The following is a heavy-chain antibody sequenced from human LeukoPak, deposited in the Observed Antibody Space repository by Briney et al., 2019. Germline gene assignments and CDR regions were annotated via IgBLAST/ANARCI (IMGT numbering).Heavy chain of an antibody. J-gene: IGHJ4*02. CDR2: IFYSGST. Sequence: PSETLSLTCTVSGGSISSYYWSWMRQPPGKCLEWIGYIFYSGSTKYNPSLKSRVSISVDMSRSQFSLKLNSVTAADTAMYYCTRVSIHGYSDYWGQGTLVTVSS. CDR1: GGSISSYY. D-gene: IGHD3-16*02. CDR3: TRVSIHGYSDY. V-gene: IGHV4-59*01.